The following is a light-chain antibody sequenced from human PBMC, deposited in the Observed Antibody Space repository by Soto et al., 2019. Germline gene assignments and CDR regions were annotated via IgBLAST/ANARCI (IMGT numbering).Light chain of an antibody. Sequence: EIVLTQSPATLSLSPGERATLSCRASQSIYSYLAWYQQKPGQAPRLLIYDASSRATGVPARFSASGSGTDFTLTISSLEPEDFAVYYYQQRSDWPRTFGRGTKLEIK. CDR1: QSIYSY. V-gene: IGKV3-11*01. CDR2: DAS. J-gene: IGKJ2*01. CDR3: QQRSDWPRT.